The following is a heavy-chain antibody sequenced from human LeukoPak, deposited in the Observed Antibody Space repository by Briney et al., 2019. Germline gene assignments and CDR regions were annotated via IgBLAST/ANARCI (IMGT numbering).Heavy chain of an antibody. Sequence: GGSLRLTCVGSGFTFNTYWMNWVRQAPGKGLEWVANIREDGSEIYYLDSVKGRFTIFRDNAKNSLYLQMNGLRAEDTAVYYCARHWAHLDYWGQGTLVTVSS. CDR2: IREDGSEI. J-gene: IGHJ4*02. CDR3: ARHWAHLDY. D-gene: IGHD7-27*01. V-gene: IGHV3-7*01. CDR1: GFTFNTYW.